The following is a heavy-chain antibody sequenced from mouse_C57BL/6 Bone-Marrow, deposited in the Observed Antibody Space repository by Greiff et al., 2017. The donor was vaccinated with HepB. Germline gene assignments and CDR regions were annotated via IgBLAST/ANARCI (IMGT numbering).Heavy chain of an antibody. Sequence: QVQLQQSGAELARPGASVKLSCKASGYTFTSYGISWVKQRTGQGLEWIGEIYPRSGNTYYNEKCKGKATLTADKSSSTAYMELRSLTSEDSAVYFCARSTLGYAMDYWGQGTSVTVSS. D-gene: IGHD4-1*01. CDR2: IYPRSGNT. CDR3: ARSTLGYAMDY. CDR1: GYTFTSYG. J-gene: IGHJ4*01. V-gene: IGHV1-81*01.